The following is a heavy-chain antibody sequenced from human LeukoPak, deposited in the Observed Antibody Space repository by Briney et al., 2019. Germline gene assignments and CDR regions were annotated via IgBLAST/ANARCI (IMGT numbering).Heavy chain of an antibody. CDR1: GGSISSYY. D-gene: IGHD1-14*01. CDR2: IYTSGST. J-gene: IGHJ4*02. V-gene: IGHV4-4*07. Sequence: SETLSLTCTVSGGSISSYYWSWIRQPAGKGLEWIGRIYTSGSTNYNPSLKSRVTISVDTSKNQFSLKLSSVTAADTAVYYCARVPVQGAPFDYWGQGTLVTVSS. CDR3: ARVPVQGAPFDY.